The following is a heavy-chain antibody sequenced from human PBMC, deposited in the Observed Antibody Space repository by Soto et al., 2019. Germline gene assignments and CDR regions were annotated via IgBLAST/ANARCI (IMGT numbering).Heavy chain of an antibody. V-gene: IGHV3-30*18. D-gene: IGHD1-1*01. CDR3: AKDPKATGTHH. CDR1: GFTFSTYG. CDR2: ISYDGSYK. Sequence: GGSWRLCCTASGFTFSTYGMHWVRQAPGKGLEWVAVISYDGSYKYYADSVKGRFSISRDNSRNTLYLQMKSLRPEDTAVYYCAKDPKATGTHHWGQGTLVTVSS. J-gene: IGHJ5*02.